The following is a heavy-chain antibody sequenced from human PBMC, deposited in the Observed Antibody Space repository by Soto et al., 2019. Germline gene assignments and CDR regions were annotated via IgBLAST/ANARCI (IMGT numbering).Heavy chain of an antibody. D-gene: IGHD3-22*01. CDR2: ISGSGGST. Sequence: PGGSLRLSCAASGFTFSSYAMSWVRQAPGKGLEWVSAISGSGGSTYYADSVKGRFTISRDNSKNTLYLQMNSLRAEDTAVYYCATVQYDSSGYYYPEGYYYGMDVWGQGTTVTVSS. CDR3: ATVQYDSSGYYYPEGYYYGMDV. CDR1: GFTFSSYA. J-gene: IGHJ6*02. V-gene: IGHV3-23*01.